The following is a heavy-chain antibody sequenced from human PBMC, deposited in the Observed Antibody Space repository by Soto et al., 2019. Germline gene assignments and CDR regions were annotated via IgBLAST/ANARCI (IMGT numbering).Heavy chain of an antibody. CDR2: IYHSGNT. CDR1: GGSISSGGYS. J-gene: IGHJ4*02. CDR3: ARGQPHHY. V-gene: IGHV4-30-2*01. Sequence: PSETLSLTCAVSGGSISSGGYSWSWIRQPPGKGLEWIGYIYHSGNTYYNPSLKSRVTISVDWSKNQFSLTLSSVTAADTAVYYGARGQPHHYWGQGTLVTVSS. D-gene: IGHD6-13*01.